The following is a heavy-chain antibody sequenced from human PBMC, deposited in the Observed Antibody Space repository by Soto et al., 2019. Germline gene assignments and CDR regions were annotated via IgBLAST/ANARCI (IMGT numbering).Heavy chain of an antibody. V-gene: IGHV1-69*13. Sequence: SVKVSCKASGGTFSSYAISWVRQAPGQGLEWMGGIIPIFGTANYAQKFQGRVTITADESTSTAYMELSSLRSEDTAVYYCARDPFRAMTLRDVYYYYGMDVWGQGTTVTRLL. CDR1: GGTFSSYA. CDR2: IIPIFGTA. CDR3: ARDPFRAMTLRDVYYYYGMDV. D-gene: IGHD5-18*01. J-gene: IGHJ6*02.